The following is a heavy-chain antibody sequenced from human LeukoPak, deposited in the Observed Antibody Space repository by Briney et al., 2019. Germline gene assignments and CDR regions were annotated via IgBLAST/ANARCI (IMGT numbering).Heavy chain of an antibody. Sequence: SETLSLTCTVSRGSIGSYYWSWIRQPPGKGLEWIGYISYSGSTNYNPSLKSRVTISVDTSKNQFSLKLSSVTAADTAVYFCASPRGDDSGGYYTWYFHHWGQGILVTVSS. J-gene: IGHJ1*01. CDR2: ISYSGST. CDR1: RGSIGSYY. V-gene: IGHV4-59*08. D-gene: IGHD3-22*01. CDR3: ASPRGDDSGGYYTWYFHH.